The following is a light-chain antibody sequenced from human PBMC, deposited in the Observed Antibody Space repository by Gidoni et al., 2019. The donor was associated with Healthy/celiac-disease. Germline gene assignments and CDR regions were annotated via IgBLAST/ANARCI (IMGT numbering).Light chain of an antibody. Sequence: QSVLTQPPSASGTPAQRVTISGSGSSSNNGSNTVNWYQQLPGTAPKLLIYSNSQRPSGVPDRFSGSKSGTSASLAISGLQSEDEADYYCAAWDDSLNGWVFGGGTKLTVL. J-gene: IGLJ3*02. CDR1: SSNNGSNT. CDR2: SNS. CDR3: AAWDDSLNGWV. V-gene: IGLV1-44*01.